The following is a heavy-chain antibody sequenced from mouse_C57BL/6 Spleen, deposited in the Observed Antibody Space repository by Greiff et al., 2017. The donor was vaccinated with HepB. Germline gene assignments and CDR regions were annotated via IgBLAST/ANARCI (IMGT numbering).Heavy chain of an antibody. V-gene: IGHV3-6*01. J-gene: IGHJ3*01. Sequence: DVKLQESGPGLVKPSQSLSLTCSVTGYSITSGYYWNWIRQFPGNKLEWMGYISYDGSNNYNPSLKNRISITRDTSKNQFFLKLNSVTTEDTATYYCARDGYYVDWFAYWGQGTLVTVSA. D-gene: IGHD2-3*01. CDR3: ARDGYYVDWFAY. CDR2: ISYDGSN. CDR1: GYSITSGYY.